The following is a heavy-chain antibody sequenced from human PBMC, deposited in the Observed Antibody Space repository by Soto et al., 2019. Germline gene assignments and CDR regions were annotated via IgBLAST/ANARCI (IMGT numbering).Heavy chain of an antibody. Sequence: SETLSLTCTVSGGSISSYYWSWIRQPPGKGLEWIGYIYYSGSTNYNPSLKSRVTISVDTSKNPFSLKLSSVTAADTAVYYCARWPLEVSHIYGMDVWGQGTTVTVSS. CDR1: GGSISSYY. J-gene: IGHJ6*02. CDR3: ARWPLEVSHIYGMDV. V-gene: IGHV4-59*08. CDR2: IYYSGST.